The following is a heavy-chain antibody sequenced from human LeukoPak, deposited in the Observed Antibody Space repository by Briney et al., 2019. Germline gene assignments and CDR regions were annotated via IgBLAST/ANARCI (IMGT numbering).Heavy chain of an antibody. CDR1: GFTFSSYS. CDR2: ISTSRTTI. D-gene: IGHD5-18*01. CDR3: ARVPSGYTLGYGYYYYYMDV. V-gene: IGHV3-48*04. J-gene: IGHJ6*03. Sequence: GGSLRLSCAVSGFTFSSYSMNWVRQAPGKGLEWISYISTSRTTIYYADSVTGRFTIPRDNATNALYLQMSSLRAEDTAVYYCARVPSGYTLGYGYYYYYMDVWGKGTTVTVSS.